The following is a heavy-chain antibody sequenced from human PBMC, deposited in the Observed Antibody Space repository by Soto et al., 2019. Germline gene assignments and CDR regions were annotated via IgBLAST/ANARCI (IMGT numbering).Heavy chain of an antibody. CDR2: INPSGGST. Sequence: VSVKVSCKASGYTFTSYYMHWVRQAPGQGLEWMGIINPSGGSTSYAQKFQGRVTMTRDTSTSTVYMELSSLRSEDTAVYYCAKGCITIFGVVIIPYYYMDVWGKGTTVTVSS. J-gene: IGHJ6*03. CDR3: AKGCITIFGVVIIPYYYMDV. D-gene: IGHD3-3*01. V-gene: IGHV1-46*01. CDR1: GYTFTSYY.